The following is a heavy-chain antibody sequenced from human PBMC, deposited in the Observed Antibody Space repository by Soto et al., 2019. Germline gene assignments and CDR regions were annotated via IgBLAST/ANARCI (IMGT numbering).Heavy chain of an antibody. V-gene: IGHV1-46*01. D-gene: IGHD3-16*01. J-gene: IGHJ4*02. CDR1: GYTSINYC. Sequence: ASVKVSCKASGYTSINYCMYWVRQAPGQGLEWMGRIDPSGNNITYAQKFHSRVTMTRDTSTSIVYMELSSLRSDDTAVYYCVSDGTAPYTGFDYWAQGTLVTVSS. CDR3: VSDGTAPYTGFDY. CDR2: IDPSGNNI.